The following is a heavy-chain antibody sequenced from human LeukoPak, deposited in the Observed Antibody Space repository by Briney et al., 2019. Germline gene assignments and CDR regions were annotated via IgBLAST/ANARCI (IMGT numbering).Heavy chain of an antibody. CDR1: GFTFSTYW. CDR2: ISSSGSTI. D-gene: IGHD4-17*01. V-gene: IGHV3-48*04. J-gene: IGHJ3*02. Sequence: GGSLRLSCATSGFTFSTYWMSWVRQAPGKGLEWVSYISSSGSTIYYADSVKGRFTISRDNAKNSLYLQMNSLRAEDTAVYYCARDQQSYGDYDAFDIWGQGTMVTVSS. CDR3: ARDQQSYGDYDAFDI.